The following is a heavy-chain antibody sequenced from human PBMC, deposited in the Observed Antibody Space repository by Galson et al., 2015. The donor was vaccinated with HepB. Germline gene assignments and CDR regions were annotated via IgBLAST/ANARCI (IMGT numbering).Heavy chain of an antibody. CDR1: GYTFTSYG. Sequence: SVKVSCKAAGYTFTSYGISWVRQAPGQGLEWMGWISAYNDNTNYAQKVQGRVTMTTDTSTSTAYMELRSLRSDDTAVYYCARDQVGATGGHWGQGTLVTVSS. CDR2: ISAYNDNT. CDR3: ARDQVGATGGH. J-gene: IGHJ4*02. D-gene: IGHD1-26*01. V-gene: IGHV1-18*01.